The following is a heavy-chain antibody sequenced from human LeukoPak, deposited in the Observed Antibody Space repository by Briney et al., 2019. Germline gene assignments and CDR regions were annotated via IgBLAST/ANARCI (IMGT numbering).Heavy chain of an antibody. J-gene: IGHJ4*02. CDR1: GFTVSSNY. CDR3: ARGPHYYDSSGFLYIDY. V-gene: IGHV3-53*01. Sequence: GGSLRLSCAASGFTVSSNYMSWVRQAPGKGLEWVSVIYSGGSAYYADSVKGRFTISRDNSKNTLYLQMNSLRAEDTAVYYCARGPHYYDSSGFLYIDYWGQGTLVTVSS. D-gene: IGHD3-22*01. CDR2: IYSGGSA.